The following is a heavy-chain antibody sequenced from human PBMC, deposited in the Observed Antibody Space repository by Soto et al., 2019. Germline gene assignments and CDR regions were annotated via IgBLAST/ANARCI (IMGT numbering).Heavy chain of an antibody. CDR2: ISPYNGNT. CDR3: AMVDNYVTPTPQVV. D-gene: IGHD3-16*01. V-gene: IGHV1-18*01. CDR1: GYIFVSYG. J-gene: IGHJ6*02. Sequence: QVQLVQSGDEVRKPGSSVKVSCKASGYIFVSYGIAWVRQAPGQGLEWMGWISPYNGNTHYASKVQGRLTMTTDTSKSTDFMDLGSLTTDDTSVYYCAMVDNYVTPTPQVVWGQGTTVTVSS.